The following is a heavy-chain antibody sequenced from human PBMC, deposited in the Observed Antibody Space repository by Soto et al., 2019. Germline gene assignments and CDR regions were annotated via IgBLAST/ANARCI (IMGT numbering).Heavy chain of an antibody. CDR2: ISSSSSYI. J-gene: IGHJ4*02. CDR1: GFTFSSYS. D-gene: IGHD3-9*01. V-gene: IGHV3-21*03. Sequence: GGSLRLSCAASGFTFSSYSMNWVRQAPGKGLEWVSSISSSSSYIYYAASVKGRFTISRDDSKSIAYLQMNSLKSEDTAVYYCTRPGGRTGYSLASYDYWGQGTQVTVPQ. CDR3: TRPGGRTGYSLASYDY.